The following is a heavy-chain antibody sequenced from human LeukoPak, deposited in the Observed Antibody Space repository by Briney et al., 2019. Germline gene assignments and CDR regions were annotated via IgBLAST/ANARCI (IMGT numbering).Heavy chain of an antibody. J-gene: IGHJ4*02. V-gene: IGHV1-2*02. D-gene: IGHD3-10*01. Sequence: ASVKVSCKTSGYTFSDYTIHWVRQAPGQGLEWMGWINPSSNAANYAQRFEGRVSLTRDTSISTADMVLTSLTSDDTGVYYCARSRELLDFDTWSQGTLVSVSS. CDR2: INPSSNAA. CDR1: GYTFSDYT. CDR3: ARSRELLDFDT.